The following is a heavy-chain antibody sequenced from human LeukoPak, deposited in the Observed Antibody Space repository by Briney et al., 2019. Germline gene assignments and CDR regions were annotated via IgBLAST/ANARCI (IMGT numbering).Heavy chain of an antibody. J-gene: IGHJ4*02. CDR2: ISAGGGST. D-gene: IGHD6-13*01. V-gene: IGHV3-23*01. CDR3: AKDAAGPEY. CDR1: GLTFSDYS. Sequence: GGSLRLSCAVSGLTFSDYSMAWVRQAPGKGLFWVSGISAGGGSTYYADSVKGRLTISRDHSRNTLYLQMNSLSAEDTAVYYCAKDAAGPEYWGQGTLVTVSS.